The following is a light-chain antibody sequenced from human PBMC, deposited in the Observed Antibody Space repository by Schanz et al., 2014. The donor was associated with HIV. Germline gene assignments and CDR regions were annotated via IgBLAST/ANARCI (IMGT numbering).Light chain of an antibody. V-gene: IGLV1-44*01. CDR3: ATWDDSLNVWV. Sequence: QSVLTQPPSASGTPGQRVTLSCSASSSNIATNAVNWYQQFPGTAPKLLIYATYNRPSGVPDRFSGSKSGTSASLAISGLQSEDEGDYYCATWDDSLNVWVFGGGTKLTVL. CDR2: ATY. J-gene: IGLJ3*02. CDR1: SSNIATNA.